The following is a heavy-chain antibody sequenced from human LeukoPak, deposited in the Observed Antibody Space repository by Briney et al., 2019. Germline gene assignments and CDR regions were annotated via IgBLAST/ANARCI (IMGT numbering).Heavy chain of an antibody. J-gene: IGHJ4*02. CDR1: GFTFSSYA. CDR3: ARDPHDFYFDY. D-gene: IGHD1-1*01. CDR2: IYTSGST. V-gene: IGHV4-4*07. Sequence: GSLRLSCAASGFTFSSYAMSWIRQPAGKGLEWIGRIYTSGSTNYNPSLKSRVTMSVDTSKNQFSLKLSSVTAADTAVYYCARDPHDFYFDYWGQGTLVTVSS.